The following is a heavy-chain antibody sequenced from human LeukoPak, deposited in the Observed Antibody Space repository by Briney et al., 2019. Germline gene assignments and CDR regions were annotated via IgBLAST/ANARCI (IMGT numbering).Heavy chain of an antibody. V-gene: IGHV3-23*01. CDR2: ISGSGGST. D-gene: IGHD5-12*01. CDR3: ARWDIRGTAHQLDY. CDR1: GFTFSSYA. J-gene: IGHJ4*02. Sequence: GGSLRLSCAASGFTFSSYAMSWVRQAPGKGLEWVSAISGSGGSTYYADSVKGRFTTSRDNAKNSMYLQMNSLRPEDTAVYYCARWDIRGTAHQLDYWGQGTLVTVSS.